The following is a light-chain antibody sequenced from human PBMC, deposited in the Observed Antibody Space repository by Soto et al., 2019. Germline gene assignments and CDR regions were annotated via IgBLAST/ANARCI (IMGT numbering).Light chain of an antibody. V-gene: IGKV3-20*01. CDR1: QSVSSSN. J-gene: IGKJ1*01. Sequence: DIGLTQSPCTLSLSPGERATLSCRASQSVSSSNVSWYQQKPGQAPRLLIYGASSRATGIPDRFSGSGSGTDFTLTISRLEPEDFAVYHCQQYGNSPWTFGQGTKVEIK. CDR3: QQYGNSPWT. CDR2: GAS.